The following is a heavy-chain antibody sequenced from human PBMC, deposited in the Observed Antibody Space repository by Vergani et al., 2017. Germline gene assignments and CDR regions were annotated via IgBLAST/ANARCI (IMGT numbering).Heavy chain of an antibody. V-gene: IGHV4-38-2*02. CDR2: IYHTGRA. CDR3: VRAVAVWFWETKDGCWFDP. CDR1: GYSITSGYY. Sequence: QVQLLESGPGLLKPSETLSLTCYVSGYSITSGYYWGWIRQPPGRGLEWIGSIYHTGRAYYNPSLKSRVTVSVDTSMNQVTLKLNSVTAADTDVYYCVRAVAVWFWETKDGCWFDPWVQGTLVTVTS. D-gene: IGHD3-10*01. J-gene: IGHJ5*02.